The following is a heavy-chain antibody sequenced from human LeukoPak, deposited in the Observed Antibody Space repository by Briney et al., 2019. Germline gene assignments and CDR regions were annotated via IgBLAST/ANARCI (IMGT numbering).Heavy chain of an antibody. CDR3: VKDIWPAGDRGGYYSPFDY. D-gene: IGHD3-22*01. CDR1: GFTFSGYA. V-gene: IGHV3-23*01. Sequence: QLGGSLRLSCAVSGFTFSGYAMSWVRQAPGKGLEWVSAISDSGDATYYADSVRGRFTISRDNSKNTVYLQLSSLRAADTAVYYCVKDIWPAGDRGGYYSPFDYWGQGTLVTVSS. J-gene: IGHJ4*02. CDR2: ISDSGDAT.